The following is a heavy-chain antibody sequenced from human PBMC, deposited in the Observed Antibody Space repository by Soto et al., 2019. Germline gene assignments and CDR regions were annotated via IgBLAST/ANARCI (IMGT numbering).Heavy chain of an antibody. CDR1: GYDFTRDG. CDR3: ARLLHCSSTSCYDNWFDP. V-gene: IGHV5-10-1*01. J-gene: IGHJ5*02. CDR2: IDPSDSYT. D-gene: IGHD2-2*01. Sequence: EALKVCWTGSGYDFTRDGSILVRQMPGKGLEWMGRIDPSDSYTNYSPSFQGHVTISADKSISTAYLQWSSLKASDTAMYYCARLLHCSSTSCYDNWFDPWGQGTLVTVSS.